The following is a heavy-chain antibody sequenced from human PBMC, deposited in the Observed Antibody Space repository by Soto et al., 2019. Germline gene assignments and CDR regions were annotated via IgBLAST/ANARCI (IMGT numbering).Heavy chain of an antibody. CDR1: GFTFSSYS. CDR2: ISSSSNTI. V-gene: IGHV3-48*02. D-gene: IGHD3-10*01. J-gene: IGHJ5*02. Sequence: EVQLVESGGGLVQPGGSLRLSCAASGFTFSSYSMNWVRQAPGKGLEWVSYISSSSNTIYYADSVKGRFTISRDNAKNSLYLQMNSLRDEDTAVYYCAREIPSRGAGWFDPWGQGTLVTDSS. CDR3: AREIPSRGAGWFDP.